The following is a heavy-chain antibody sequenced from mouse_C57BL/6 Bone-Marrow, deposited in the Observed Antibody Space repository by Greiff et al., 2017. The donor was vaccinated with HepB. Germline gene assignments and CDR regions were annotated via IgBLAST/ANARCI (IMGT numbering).Heavy chain of an antibody. CDR1: GYTFTSYG. CDR2: IYPRSGNT. J-gene: IGHJ4*01. V-gene: IGHV1-81*01. CDR3: ARDPYYCGSDYAMDY. D-gene: IGHD1-1*01. Sequence: QVQLKESGAELARPGASVKLSCKASGYTFTSYGISWVKQRTGQGLEWIGEIYPRSGNTYYNEKFKGKATLTADKSSSTAYMELRSLTSEDSAVYFCARDPYYCGSDYAMDYWGQGTSVTVSS.